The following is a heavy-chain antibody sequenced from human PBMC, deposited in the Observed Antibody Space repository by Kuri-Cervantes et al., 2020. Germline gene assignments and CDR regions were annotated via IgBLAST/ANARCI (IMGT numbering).Heavy chain of an antibody. V-gene: IGHV3-11*01. J-gene: IGHJ5*02. CDR2: ISSSGSTI. CDR3: ARDRSSGWNWFDP. Sequence: GGSLRLSCAASGFTFSDYYMSWIRQAPGKGLEWVSYISSSGSTIYYADPVKGRFTISRDNAKNSLYLQMNSLRAEDTAVYYCARDRSSGWNWFDPWGQGTLVTVSS. D-gene: IGHD6-19*01. CDR1: GFTFSDYY.